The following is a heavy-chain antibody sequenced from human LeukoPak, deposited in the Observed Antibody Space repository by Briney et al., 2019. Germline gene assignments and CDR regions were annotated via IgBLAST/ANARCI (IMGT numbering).Heavy chain of an antibody. D-gene: IGHD6-19*01. J-gene: IGHJ4*02. CDR1: GGTFSSYA. V-gene: IGHV1-69*06. CDR2: IIPIFGTA. CDR3: ARGLYSSGWYCFDY. Sequence: SVKVSCKASGGTFSSYAISWVRQAPGQGLEWMGGIIPIFGTANYAQKFQGRVTITADKSTSTAYMELSSLRSEDTAVYYRARGLYSSGWYCFDYWGQGTLVTVSS.